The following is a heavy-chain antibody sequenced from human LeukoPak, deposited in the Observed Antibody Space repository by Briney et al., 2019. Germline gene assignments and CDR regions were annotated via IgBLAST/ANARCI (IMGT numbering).Heavy chain of an antibody. Sequence: GEPLKISCKGSGYRFTNYWIGWVRPMPGKGLEWMGIIYPGDSDTRYSPSFQGQVTISADKSISTAYLQWSSLKASDTAMYYCARVVVVANPEFDPWGQGTLVTVSS. CDR3: ARVVVVANPEFDP. V-gene: IGHV5-51*01. CDR1: GYRFTNYW. CDR2: IYPGDSDT. J-gene: IGHJ5*02. D-gene: IGHD2-15*01.